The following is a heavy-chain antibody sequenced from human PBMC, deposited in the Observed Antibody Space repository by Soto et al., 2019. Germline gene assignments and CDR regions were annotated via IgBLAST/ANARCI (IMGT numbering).Heavy chain of an antibody. CDR3: ARNLESVAAATHGSYYYYYMDV. V-gene: IGHV1-46*03. Sequence: QVQLVQSGAEVKKPGASVKVSCKASGYTFTSYYMHWVRQAPGQGLEWMGIINPSGGSTSYAQKFQGRVTMTRDTSTSTVYMELSSLRSEDTAVYYCARNLESVAAATHGSYYYYYMDVWGKGTTVTVSS. CDR1: GYTFTSYY. D-gene: IGHD2-15*01. J-gene: IGHJ6*03. CDR2: INPSGGST.